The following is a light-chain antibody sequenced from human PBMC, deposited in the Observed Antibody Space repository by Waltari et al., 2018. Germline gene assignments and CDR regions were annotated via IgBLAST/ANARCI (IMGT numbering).Light chain of an antibody. CDR2: DTN. CDR1: TGAVTSGHY. CDR3: LLSFSGGSSV. Sequence: QAVVTQEPSLTVSPGGTVTLTCGSSTGAVTSGHYPYWFQQKPGQAPRTLIFDTNNKHSWTPARFSGSLLGGKAALTVSGAQPEDEADYYCLLSFSGGSSVFGDGTKVTVL. V-gene: IGLV7-46*01. J-gene: IGLJ1*01.